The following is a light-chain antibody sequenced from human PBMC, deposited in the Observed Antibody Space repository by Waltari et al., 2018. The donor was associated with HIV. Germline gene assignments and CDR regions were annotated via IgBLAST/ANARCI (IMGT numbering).Light chain of an antibody. CDR2: SYN. J-gene: IGLJ1*01. Sequence: QSVLTQPPSASGTPGQRVTISCSGSSSNFGNNTEHWYQQLPGTAPNLLIYSYNQRPSGVPDRFSGSKSGTSASLAISGLQSEDEADYYCASWDDSLNGYVFGTGTKVTVL. CDR1: SSNFGNNT. V-gene: IGLV1-44*01. CDR3: ASWDDSLNGYV.